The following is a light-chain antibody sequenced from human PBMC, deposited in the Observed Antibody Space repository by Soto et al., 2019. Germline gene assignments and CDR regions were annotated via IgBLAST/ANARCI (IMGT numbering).Light chain of an antibody. V-gene: IGKV3-15*01. CDR3: QQYTSWHEM. CDR2: DAS. Sequence: EIVMTQSPGTLSVSPGERATLFCRASQSVRSSLAWYQQKPGQAPRLFIYDASTRATGIPARFSGSGSGTEFTLTISSLQSEDFAVYYCQQYTSWHEMFGQGTKVDIK. J-gene: IGKJ1*01. CDR1: QSVRSS.